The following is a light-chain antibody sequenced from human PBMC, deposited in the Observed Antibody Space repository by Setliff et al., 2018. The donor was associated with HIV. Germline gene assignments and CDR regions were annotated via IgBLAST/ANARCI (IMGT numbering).Light chain of an antibody. CDR2: EVT. V-gene: IGLV2-14*03. Sequence: QSALTQPASMSGSPGQSITISCTGTSSDVGGYSLVSWYQQHPGKAPKLIIYEVTNRASGVSDRFSGSKSGNTASLTISGLQAEDEGDYYCSSFLGTTTSVFGSGTKVTVL. CDR3: SSFLGTTTSV. J-gene: IGLJ1*01. CDR1: SSDVGGYSL.